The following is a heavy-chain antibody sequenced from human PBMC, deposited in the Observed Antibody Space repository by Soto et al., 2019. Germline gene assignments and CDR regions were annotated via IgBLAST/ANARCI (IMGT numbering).Heavy chain of an antibody. D-gene: IGHD2-15*01. CDR2: ISAYNGNT. J-gene: IGHJ4*02. CDR1: GYTFTSYG. V-gene: IGHV1-18*01. CDR3: ARAAAYCSGGSCYSADY. Sequence: QVQLVQSGAEVKKPGASVKVSCKASGYTFTSYGISWVRQAPGQGLEWMGWISAYNGNTNYAQKLQGRVTMTTDTSASTAYMGVRSLISDDTAVYYCARAAAYCSGGSCYSADYWGQGTLVSVSS.